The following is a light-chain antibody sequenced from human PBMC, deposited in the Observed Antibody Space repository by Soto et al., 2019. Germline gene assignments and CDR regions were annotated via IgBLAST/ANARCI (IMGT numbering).Light chain of an antibody. CDR3: AAWDGSLNRYV. CDR2: AND. J-gene: IGLJ1*01. V-gene: IGLV1-44*01. CDR1: TSNIGSSA. Sequence: QSALTQPPSASGTSGQRVTISCSGSTSNIGSSAVNWYQQLPGTAPKLLIYANDQRPSGVPARFSGSKSGTSASLAISGLQSEDEADYYCAAWDGSLNRYVFAAGTKVTVL.